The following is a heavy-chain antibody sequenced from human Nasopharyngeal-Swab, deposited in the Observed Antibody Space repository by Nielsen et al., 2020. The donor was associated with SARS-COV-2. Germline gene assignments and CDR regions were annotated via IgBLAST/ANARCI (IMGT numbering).Heavy chain of an antibody. CDR3: AKAFLEWLDWFDP. V-gene: IGHV3-23*01. D-gene: IGHD3-3*02. CDR1: GFTFSSYA. J-gene: IGHJ5*02. CDR2: ISGSGGST. Sequence: GESLKISCAASGFTFSSYAMTWFRQAPGKGLEWVSTISGSGGSTYYADSVKGRFTISRDNSKNTLYLQMNSLRAEDTAVYYCAKAFLEWLDWFDPWGQGTLVTVSS.